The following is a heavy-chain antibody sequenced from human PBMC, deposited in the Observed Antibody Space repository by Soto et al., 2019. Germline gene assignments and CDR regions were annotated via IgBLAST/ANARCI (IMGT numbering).Heavy chain of an antibody. Sequence: PGESLKISCKGSGYSFTSYWISWVRQMPGKGLEWMGRIDPSDSYTNYSPSFQGHVTISADKSISTAYLQWSSLKASDTAMYYCARRRIAAAGTDYYYGMDVWGQGTTVTVS. CDR2: IDPSDSYT. J-gene: IGHJ6*02. CDR1: GYSFTSYW. D-gene: IGHD6-13*01. CDR3: ARRRIAAAGTDYYYGMDV. V-gene: IGHV5-10-1*01.